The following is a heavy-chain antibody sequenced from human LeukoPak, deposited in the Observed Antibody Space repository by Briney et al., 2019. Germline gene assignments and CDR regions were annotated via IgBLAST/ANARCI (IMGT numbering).Heavy chain of an antibody. CDR1: GFTFSNYA. D-gene: IGHD3-10*01. V-gene: IGHV3-69-1*01. CDR3: AREGYYGAFDI. Sequence: GGSLRLSCAASGFTFSNYATNWVRQAPGKGLEWVSYIGADSAIFHADSVKGRFTISRDNAKNSLSLQMNSLRDDDTALYYCAREGYYGAFDIWGQGTMVTVSS. J-gene: IGHJ3*02. CDR2: IGADSAI.